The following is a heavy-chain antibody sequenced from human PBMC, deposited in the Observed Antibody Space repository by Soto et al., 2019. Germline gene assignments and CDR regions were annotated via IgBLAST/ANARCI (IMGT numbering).Heavy chain of an antibody. CDR3: ARVRTVTTNYYYYGMDV. V-gene: IGHV3-30-3*01. D-gene: IGHD4-17*01. Sequence: PGGSLRLSCAASGFTFSSYAMHWVRQAPGKGLEWVAVISYDGSNKYYADSVKGRFTISRDNSKSTLYLQMNSLRAEDTAVYYCARVRTVTTNYYYYGMDVWGQGTTVTV. CDR1: GFTFSSYA. CDR2: ISYDGSNK. J-gene: IGHJ6*02.